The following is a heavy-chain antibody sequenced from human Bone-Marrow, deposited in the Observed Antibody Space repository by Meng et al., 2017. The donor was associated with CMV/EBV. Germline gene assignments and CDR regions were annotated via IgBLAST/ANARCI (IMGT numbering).Heavy chain of an antibody. J-gene: IGHJ6*02. Sequence: GESLKISCAASGFTFRSYWMHWVRQAPGKGLVWVSRINSDGSSTSYADSVKGRFTISRDNAKNTLYLQMNSLSAEDTAVYYCARVFCSSTSCYLYYYYGMDVWGQGNTVPVSS. CDR1: GFTFRSYW. D-gene: IGHD2-2*01. CDR3: ARVFCSSTSCYLYYYYGMDV. CDR2: INSDGSST. V-gene: IGHV3-74*01.